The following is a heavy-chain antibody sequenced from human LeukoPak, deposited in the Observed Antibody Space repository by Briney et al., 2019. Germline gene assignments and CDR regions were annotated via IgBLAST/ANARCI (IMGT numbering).Heavy chain of an antibody. V-gene: IGHV4-4*07. CDR1: GGSISSYY. Sequence: SETLSLTCTVSGGSISSYYWSWIRQPAGKGLEWIGRIYTSGSTNYNPSLKSRVTMSVDTSKNQFSLKLSSVTAADTAVYYCARGRSSGWPTLVDYWGQGTLVTVSS. J-gene: IGHJ4*02. CDR2: IYTSGST. CDR3: ARGRSSGWPTLVDY. D-gene: IGHD6-19*01.